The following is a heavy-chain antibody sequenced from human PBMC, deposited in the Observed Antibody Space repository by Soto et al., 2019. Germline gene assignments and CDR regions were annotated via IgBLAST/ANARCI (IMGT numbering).Heavy chain of an antibody. J-gene: IGHJ3*02. Sequence: PSETLSLSCVASGLTVSNNYINWVRQAPGKGLEWVSVIHTNDNTFYAASVKGRFIISRDTSRNTLYLQMNSLRAEDTAVYYCARDKLSGYGAFDIWGQGTMVTVSS. CDR2: IHTNDNT. CDR1: GLTVSNNY. CDR3: ARDKLSGYGAFDI. D-gene: IGHD3-3*01. V-gene: IGHV3-53*01.